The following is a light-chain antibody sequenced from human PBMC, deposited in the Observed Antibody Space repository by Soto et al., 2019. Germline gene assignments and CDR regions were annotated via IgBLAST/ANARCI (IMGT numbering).Light chain of an antibody. Sequence: DIVLTQSPGTVSLSPGERASLSCRASQNVDTFFAWYQQKPGQPPRLLMYDASRRITGVPARFSGSGSGTDFTLTITSLEPEDVAVYYCQQRYNWPVTFGAGTRVEI. V-gene: IGKV3-11*01. J-gene: IGKJ4*01. CDR1: QNVDTF. CDR3: QQRYNWPVT. CDR2: DAS.